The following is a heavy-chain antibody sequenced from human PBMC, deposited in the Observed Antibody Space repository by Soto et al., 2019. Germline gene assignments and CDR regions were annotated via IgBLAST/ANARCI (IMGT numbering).Heavy chain of an antibody. CDR2: IIPIFGTA. CDR1: GGTFSSYA. CDR3: ARNLPQDYDFWSGYYSNWFDP. V-gene: IGHV1-69*01. D-gene: IGHD3-3*01. Sequence: QVQLVQSGAEVKKPGSSVKVSCKASGGTFSSYAISWGRQAPGQGLEWMGGIIPIFGTANYAQKFQGRVTITADESTSTAYMELSRLRSEDTAVYYCARNLPQDYDFWSGYYSNWFDPGGQGTLVTVAS. J-gene: IGHJ5*02.